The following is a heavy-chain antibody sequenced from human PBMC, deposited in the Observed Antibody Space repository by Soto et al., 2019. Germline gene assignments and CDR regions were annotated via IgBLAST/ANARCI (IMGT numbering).Heavy chain of an antibody. D-gene: IGHD3-22*01. V-gene: IGHV1-69*13. Sequence: SVKVSCKASGGTFSSYAISWVRQAPGQGLEWMGGIIPIFGTANYAQKFQGRVTITADESTSTAYMELSSLRSEDTAVYYCARDLGYDSSGYYFEDAFDICGQGTMVTVSS. CDR3: ARDLGYDSSGYYFEDAFDI. CDR1: GGTFSSYA. J-gene: IGHJ3*02. CDR2: IIPIFGTA.